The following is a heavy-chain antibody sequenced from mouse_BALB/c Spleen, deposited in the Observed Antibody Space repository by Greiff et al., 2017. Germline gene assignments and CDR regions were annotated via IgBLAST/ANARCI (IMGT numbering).Heavy chain of an antibody. V-gene: IGHV6-6*02. CDR2: IRLKSNNYAT. Sequence: EVKVEESGGGLVQPGGSMKLSCVASGFTFSNYWMNWVRQSPEKGLEWVGEIRLKSNNYATHSAESVIGRFTISRDDSKSSDYLQMKNLRAEDTGIYYCTRIATEAWFADWGQGTLVTVSA. CDR3: TRIATEAWFAD. J-gene: IGHJ3*01. CDR1: GFTFSNYW.